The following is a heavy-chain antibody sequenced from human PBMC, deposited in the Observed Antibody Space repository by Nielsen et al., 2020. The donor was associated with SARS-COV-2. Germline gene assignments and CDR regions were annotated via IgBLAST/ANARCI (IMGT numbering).Heavy chain of an antibody. V-gene: IGHV3-23*01. Sequence: GGSLRLSCAASGFTFNIYAMAWVRRAPGRGLEWVSGTSASGASTYYADSVKGRFSISRDNSRNTLYLQMNSLRAEDTAVYYCAKVIQSDSSGYIAYYYYGMDVWGQGTTVTVSS. J-gene: IGHJ6*02. D-gene: IGHD3-22*01. CDR2: TSASGAST. CDR3: AKVIQSDSSGYIAYYYYGMDV. CDR1: GFTFNIYA.